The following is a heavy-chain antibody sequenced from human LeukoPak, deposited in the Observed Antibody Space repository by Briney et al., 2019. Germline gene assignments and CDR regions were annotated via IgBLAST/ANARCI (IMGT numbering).Heavy chain of an antibody. J-gene: IGHJ6*02. Sequence: GGSLRLSCAASGFTFSSYSMNWVRQAPGKGLEWVSSISSSSSYIYYADSVKGRFTISRDNAKNSLYLQMNGLRAEDTAVYYCARCYTYGTTWFGGLDVWGQGTTVTVSS. CDR2: ISSSSSYI. CDR3: ARCYTYGTTWFGGLDV. D-gene: IGHD3-10*01. CDR1: GFTFSSYS. V-gene: IGHV3-21*04.